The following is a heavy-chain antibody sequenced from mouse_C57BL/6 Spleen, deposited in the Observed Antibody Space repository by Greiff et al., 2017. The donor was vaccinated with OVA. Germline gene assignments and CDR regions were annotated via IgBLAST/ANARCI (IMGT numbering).Heavy chain of an antibody. D-gene: IGHD1-1*01. CDR1: GYTFTSYW. CDR3: ARENYYGSRYFDV. Sequence: QVQLQQPGAELVKPGASVKLSCKASGYTFTSYWMHWVKQRPGQGLEWIGMIHPNSGSTNYNEKFKSKATLTVDKSSSTAYMQLSSLTSEDSAVYYWARENYYGSRYFDVWGTGTTVTVSS. J-gene: IGHJ1*03. V-gene: IGHV1-64*01. CDR2: IHPNSGST.